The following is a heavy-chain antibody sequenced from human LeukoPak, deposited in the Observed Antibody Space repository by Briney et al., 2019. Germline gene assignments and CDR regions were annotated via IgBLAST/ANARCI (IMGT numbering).Heavy chain of an antibody. V-gene: IGHV3-20*04. CDR1: GFTFDDYG. J-gene: IGHJ4*02. CDR3: ARVYDFWSGTPSGGFDY. D-gene: IGHD3-3*01. CDR2: INWNGGST. Sequence: GGSLRLSCAASGFTFDDYGMSWVRQAPGKGLEWVSGINWNGGSTGYADSVKGRFTISRDNAKNSLYLQMNSLRAEDTALYYCARVYDFWSGTPSGGFDYWGQGTLVTVSS.